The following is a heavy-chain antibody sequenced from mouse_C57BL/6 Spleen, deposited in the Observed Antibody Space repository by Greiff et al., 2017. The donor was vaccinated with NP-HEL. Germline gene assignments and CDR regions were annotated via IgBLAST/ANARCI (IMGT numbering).Heavy chain of an antibody. CDR3: ARGTTAWYFDV. CDR1: GYTFTSYW. Sequence: QVQLQQPGAELVRPGTSVKLSCKASGYTFTSYWMHWVKQRPGQGLEWIGVIDPSDSYTNYNQKFKGKATLTVDTSSSTAYMQLSSLTSEDSAVYYCARGTTAWYFDVWGTGTTVTVSS. D-gene: IGHD1-2*01. J-gene: IGHJ1*03. CDR2: IDPSDSYT. V-gene: IGHV1-59*01.